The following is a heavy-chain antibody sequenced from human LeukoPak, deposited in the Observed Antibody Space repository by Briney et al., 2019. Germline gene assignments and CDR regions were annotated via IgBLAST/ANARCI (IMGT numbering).Heavy chain of an antibody. Sequence: TGGSVRLSCASSGFTFSSYWMHGVHHAPGKGVVWVSRTNSDGSSTNYAVSVTGRFTICRDNAKNTLYLPMNSLRADDTAVYYCASSQRYCSGGSGYSVGWFDPWGEGTLVTVSS. J-gene: IGHJ5*02. CDR2: TNSDGSST. CDR1: GFTFSSYW. D-gene: IGHD2-15*01. V-gene: IGHV3-74*01. CDR3: ASSQRYCSGGSGYSVGWFDP.